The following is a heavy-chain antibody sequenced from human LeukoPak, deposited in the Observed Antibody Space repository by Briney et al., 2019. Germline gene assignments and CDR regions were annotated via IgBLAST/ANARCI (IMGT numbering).Heavy chain of an antibody. V-gene: IGHV3-74*01. CDR1: GFTFSSYW. J-gene: IGHJ4*02. D-gene: IGHD6-19*01. CDR2: INSDGSST. Sequence: GGSLRLSCAASGFTFSSYWMHWVRQAPGKGLVWVSRINSDGSSTSYADSVKGRFTISRDNAKNTLYLQMNSLRAEDTAVYYCARVTGAVAGLDYWGQGTLVTVSS. CDR3: ARVTGAVAGLDY.